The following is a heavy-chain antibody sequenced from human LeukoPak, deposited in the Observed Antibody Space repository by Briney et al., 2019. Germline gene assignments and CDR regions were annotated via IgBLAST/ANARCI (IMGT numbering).Heavy chain of an antibody. D-gene: IGHD3-3*01. CDR2: NYYSGHP. V-gene: IGHV4-39*01. J-gene: IGHJ4*02. Sequence: SETLSLTCTVSGGSISSSSYYWGWGRQARGKGREWIGRNYYSGHPFYTPSLTSRVTISVDTSKNQFSLKLTSVTAADTAVYYCARNGNTYYDFWSGYPNFTFDYWGQGTLVTVSS. CDR3: ARNGNTYYDFWSGYPNFTFDY. CDR1: GGSISSSSYY.